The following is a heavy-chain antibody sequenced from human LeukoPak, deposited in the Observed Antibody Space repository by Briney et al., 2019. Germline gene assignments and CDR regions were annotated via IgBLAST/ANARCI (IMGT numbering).Heavy chain of an antibody. CDR2: INHSGST. Sequence: SQTLSLTCAVSGGSISSGGYYWSWIRQPPGKGLEWIGEINHSGSTNYNPSLKSRVTISVDTSKNQFSLKLSSVTAADTAVYYCARGRATVTTGLYYFDYCGQGTLVTVSS. CDR1: GGSISSGGYY. V-gene: IGHV4-30-2*01. J-gene: IGHJ4*02. CDR3: ARGRATVTTGLYYFDY. D-gene: IGHD4-11*01.